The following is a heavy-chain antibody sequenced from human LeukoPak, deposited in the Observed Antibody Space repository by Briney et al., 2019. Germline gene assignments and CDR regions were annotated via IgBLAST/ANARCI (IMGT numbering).Heavy chain of an antibody. Sequence: ASVEVSCKASGYTFSGYYMHWMRQAPGQGPEWMGWINPNSGGTNYAQKFQGRVTMTRDTSISTAYMELSRLRSDDTAVYYCAREYYDSSGYFKFPALDYWGQGTLVTVSS. CDR1: GYTFSGYY. J-gene: IGHJ4*02. CDR3: AREYYDSSGYFKFPALDY. D-gene: IGHD3-22*01. V-gene: IGHV1-2*02. CDR2: INPNSGGT.